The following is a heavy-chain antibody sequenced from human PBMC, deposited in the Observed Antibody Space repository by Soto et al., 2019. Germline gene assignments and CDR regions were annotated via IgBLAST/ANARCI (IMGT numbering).Heavy chain of an antibody. Sequence: EVQLVESGGGLVQPGGSLRLSCAASGFTFSDHYMDWVRQAPGKGLEWVGRTRNKANSYTTEYAASVKGRFTISRDDSKNSLYLQMNSLKTEDTAVYYGARVTYDYVWGSYRNDWGQGTLVTVSS. CDR2: TRNKANSYTT. V-gene: IGHV3-72*01. D-gene: IGHD3-16*02. J-gene: IGHJ4*02. CDR3: ARVTYDYVWGSYRND. CDR1: GFTFSDHY.